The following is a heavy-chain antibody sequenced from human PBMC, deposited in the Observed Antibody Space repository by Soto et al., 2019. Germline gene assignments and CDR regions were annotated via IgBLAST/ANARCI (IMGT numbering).Heavy chain of an antibody. CDR1: GFTFSSYG. V-gene: IGHV3-33*01. Sequence: QVQLVESGGGVVQPGRSLRLSCAASGFTFSSYGMHLVRQAPGKGLEWVAVIWYDGSNKYYADSVKGRFTISRDNSKNTLYLQLNSLRAEDTAVDYCARWGIAAGDYWGQGTLVTVSS. CDR2: IWYDGSNK. J-gene: IGHJ4*02. D-gene: IGHD6-13*01. CDR3: ARWGIAAGDY.